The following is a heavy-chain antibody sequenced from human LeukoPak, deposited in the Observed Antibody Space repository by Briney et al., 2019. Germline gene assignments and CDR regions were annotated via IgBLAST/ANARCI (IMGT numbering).Heavy chain of an antibody. CDR2: IWYDGSNK. CDR3: ARAGDRPSDAFDI. Sequence: GGSLRLSCAASGFTFSSYGMHWVRQAPGKGLEWVAVIWYDGSNKYYADSVKGRFTISRDNSKNTLYLQMNSLRAEDTAVYYCARAGDRPSDAFDIWGQGTMVTVSS. CDR1: GFTFSSYG. V-gene: IGHV3-33*01. J-gene: IGHJ3*02. D-gene: IGHD3-10*01.